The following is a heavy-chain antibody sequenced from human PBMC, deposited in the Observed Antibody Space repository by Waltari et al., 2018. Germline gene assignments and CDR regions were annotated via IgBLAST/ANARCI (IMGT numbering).Heavy chain of an antibody. CDR3: ATTTVTTYHYGMDV. Sequence: QLQLQESGPGLVKPSETLSLTCTVSGGSISSSSYYWGWIRQPPGKGLEWIGGIYYSGSTYYNPSLKSRVTISVDTSKNQFSLKLSSVTAADTAVYYCATTTVTTYHYGMDVWGQGTTVTVSS. CDR1: GGSISSSSYY. D-gene: IGHD4-17*01. CDR2: IYYSGST. J-gene: IGHJ6*02. V-gene: IGHV4-39*07.